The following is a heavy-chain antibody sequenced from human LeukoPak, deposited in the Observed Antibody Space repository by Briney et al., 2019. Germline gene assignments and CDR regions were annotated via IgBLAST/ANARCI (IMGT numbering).Heavy chain of an antibody. CDR1: GGSISSGDYY. CDR2: IYYSGST. D-gene: IGHD6-13*01. V-gene: IGHV4-30-4*01. J-gene: IGHJ4*02. Sequence: SETLSLTCTVSGGSISSGDYYWSWIRQPPGKGLEWIGYIYYSGSTYYNPTLKSRVTVSVDTTKNQFSLKLSSVTAADTAVYYCARGRLTEYSSLLFDYWGQGALVTVSS. CDR3: ARGRLTEYSSLLFDY.